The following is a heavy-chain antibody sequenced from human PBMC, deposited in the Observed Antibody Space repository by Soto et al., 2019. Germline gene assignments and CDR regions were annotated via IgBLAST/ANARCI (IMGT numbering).Heavy chain of an antibody. CDR3: ARAGTRHYGMDV. CDR2: IWYDGSNK. J-gene: IGHJ6*02. Sequence: VQLLESGGGLVQPGGSLRLSCAASGFTFSSYAMSWVRQAPGKGLEWVAVIWYDGSNKYYADSVKGRFTISRDNSKNTLYLQMNSLRAEDTAVYYCARAGTRHYGMDVWGQGTTVTVSS. CDR1: GFTFSSYA. D-gene: IGHD1-7*01. V-gene: IGHV3-33*08.